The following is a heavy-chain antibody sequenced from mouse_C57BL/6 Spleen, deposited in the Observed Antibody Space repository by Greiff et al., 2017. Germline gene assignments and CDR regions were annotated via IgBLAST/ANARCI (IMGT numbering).Heavy chain of an antibody. V-gene: IGHV14-4*01. D-gene: IGHD2-5*01. CDR3: TTLYSNYFDY. CDR2: IDPENGDT. CDR1: GFNIKDDY. J-gene: IGHJ2*01. Sequence: VQLKESGAELVRPGASVKLSCTASGFNIKDDYMHWVKQRPEQGLEWIGWIDPENGDTEYASKFQGKATITADTSSNTAYLQLSSLTSEDTAVYYCTTLYSNYFDYWGQGTTLTVSS.